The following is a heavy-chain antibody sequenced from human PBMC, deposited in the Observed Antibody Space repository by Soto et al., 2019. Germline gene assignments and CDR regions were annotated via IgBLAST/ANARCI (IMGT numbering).Heavy chain of an antibody. J-gene: IGHJ6*03. Sequence: QDQLVQSGVEVKKPGASVKVSCKASGYSFTNYGITWVRQAPGQGFEWMGWISAYNGNTNYAQKFQGRVTLTTVASTSTAYLELRSLRSDDTAVYYCARDRGVAPPVAGNTHYYYYIDVWGKGTTVTVSS. CDR1: GYSFTNYG. CDR3: ARDRGVAPPVAGNTHYYYYIDV. V-gene: IGHV1-18*01. CDR2: ISAYNGNT. D-gene: IGHD6-19*01.